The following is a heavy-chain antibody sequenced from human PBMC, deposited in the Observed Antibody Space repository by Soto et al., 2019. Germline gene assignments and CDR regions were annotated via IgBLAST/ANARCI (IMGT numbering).Heavy chain of an antibody. CDR3: AHIIIPYDSSGYFFDY. Sequence: SGPTLVKPTQTLTLTCTFSGFSLSTSGVGVGWIRQPPGKALEWLALIYWDDDKRYSPSLKSRLTITKDTSKNQVVLTMTNMDPVDTATYYCAHIIIPYDSSGYFFDYWGQGTLVTVSS. V-gene: IGHV2-5*02. J-gene: IGHJ4*02. D-gene: IGHD3-22*01. CDR1: GFSLSTSGVG. CDR2: IYWDDDK.